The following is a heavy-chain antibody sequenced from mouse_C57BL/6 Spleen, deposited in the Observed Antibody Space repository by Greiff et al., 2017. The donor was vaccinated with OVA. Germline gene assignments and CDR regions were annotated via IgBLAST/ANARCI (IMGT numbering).Heavy chain of an antibody. V-gene: IGHV1-76*01. D-gene: IGHD2-13*01. CDR1: GYTFTDYY. Sequence: QVQLKQSGAELVRPGASVKLSCKASGYTFTDYYINWVKQRPGQGLEWIARIYPGSGNTYYNEKFKGKATLTAEKSSSTAYRQLSSLTSEDSAVYCCSRGNMGDENYFDYWGQGTTLTVSS. CDR2: IYPGSGNT. J-gene: IGHJ2*01. CDR3: SRGNMGDENYFDY.